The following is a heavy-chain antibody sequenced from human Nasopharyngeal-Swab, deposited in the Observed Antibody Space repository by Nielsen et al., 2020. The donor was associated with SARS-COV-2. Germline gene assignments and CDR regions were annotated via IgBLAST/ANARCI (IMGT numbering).Heavy chain of an antibody. CDR2: INAGNGNT. D-gene: IGHD3-3*01. V-gene: IGHV1-3*01. CDR1: GYTFTSYA. CDR3: ARDQRSGFLEWLPSHNWFDP. Sequence: ASVKVSCKASGYTFTSYAMHWVRQAPRQRLEWMGWINAGNGNTKYSQKFQGRVTITRDTSASTAYMELSSLRSEDTAVYYCARDQRSGFLEWLPSHNWFDPWGQGTLVTVSS. J-gene: IGHJ5*02.